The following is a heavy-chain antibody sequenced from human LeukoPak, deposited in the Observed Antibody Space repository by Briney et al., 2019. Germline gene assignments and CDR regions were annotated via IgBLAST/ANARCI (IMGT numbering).Heavy chain of an antibody. D-gene: IGHD3-9*01. V-gene: IGHV3-23*01. J-gene: IGHJ6*03. CDR2: ISGSGGST. CDR1: GFTFSSYG. Sequence: GGTLRLSCAASGFTFSSYGMSWVRQAPGKGLEWVSAISGSGGSTYYADSVKGRFTISRDNSKNTLYLQMNSLRAEDTAVYYCAKETELRYFDWFRYYYYYYYMDVWGKGTTVTISS. CDR3: AKETELRYFDWFRYYYYYYYMDV.